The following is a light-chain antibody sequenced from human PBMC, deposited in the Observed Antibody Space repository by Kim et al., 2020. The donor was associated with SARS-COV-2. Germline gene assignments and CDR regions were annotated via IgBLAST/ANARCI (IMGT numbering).Light chain of an antibody. Sequence: QRVTSSGTGSSSNVGAGYDVHWYQQRPGTAPKLLIYGNSNRPSGVPDRFSGSKSGTSASLAITGLQAEDEADYYCQSYDSSLTHWVFGGGTQLTVL. CDR1: SSNVGAGYD. V-gene: IGLV1-40*01. CDR3: QSYDSSLTHWV. CDR2: GNS. J-gene: IGLJ3*02.